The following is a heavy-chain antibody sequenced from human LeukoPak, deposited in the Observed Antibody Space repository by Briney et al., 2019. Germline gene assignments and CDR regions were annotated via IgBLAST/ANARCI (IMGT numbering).Heavy chain of an antibody. V-gene: IGHV3-48*03. Sequence: GGSLRLSCAASGFSFSAYEMVWVRQAPGMGLEWTSYITGSGNTKYYLDSVKGRFSISRDNAKNSLYLQMNSLRAEDTAIYYCARAICSRGSCYSLVTFDMRGQGAMVTVSS. CDR2: ITGSGNTK. J-gene: IGHJ3*02. CDR1: GFSFSAYE. CDR3: ARAICSRGSCYSLVTFDM. D-gene: IGHD2-15*01.